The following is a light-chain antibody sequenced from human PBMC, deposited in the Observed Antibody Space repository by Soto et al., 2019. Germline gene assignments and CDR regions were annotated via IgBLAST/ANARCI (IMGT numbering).Light chain of an antibody. Sequence: DIQMTQSPSSVSASVGDRVTITCRASQGISSWLAWYQQKPGKAPKLLIYAASSLQSGVPSRFRGSGPGTAFSLAISSMQTEDFAPYYCQQANNFPPWTFGQGTKVEIK. CDR2: AAS. J-gene: IGKJ1*01. CDR1: QGISSW. CDR3: QQANNFPPWT. V-gene: IGKV1-12*01.